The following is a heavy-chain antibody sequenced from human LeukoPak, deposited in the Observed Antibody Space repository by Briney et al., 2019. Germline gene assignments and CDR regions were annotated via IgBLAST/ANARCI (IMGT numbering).Heavy chain of an antibody. CDR2: IYYSGST. CDR1: GGSISSSRYY. Sequence: MPSETLSLTCTVSGGSISSSRYYWGWIRQPPGKGLEWIGSIYYSGSTYYNPSLKSRVTISVDTSKNQFSLKLSSVTAADTAVYYCARGYSSYWGQGTLVTVSS. D-gene: IGHD6-19*01. CDR3: ARGYSSY. J-gene: IGHJ4*02. V-gene: IGHV4-39*01.